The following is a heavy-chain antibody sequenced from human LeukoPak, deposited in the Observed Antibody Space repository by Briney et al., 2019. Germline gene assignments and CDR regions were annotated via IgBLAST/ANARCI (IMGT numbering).Heavy chain of an antibody. V-gene: IGHV4-61*02. CDR2: IYTSGST. CDR1: GGSISSGSYY. Sequence: PSETLSLTCTVSGGSISSGSYYWSWIRQPAGKGLEWIGRIYTSGSTNYNPSLKSRVTMSVDTSKNQFSLKLSSVTAADTAVYYCARDRLDAFDIWGQGTMVTVSS. CDR3: ARDRLDAFDI. J-gene: IGHJ3*02. D-gene: IGHD6-25*01.